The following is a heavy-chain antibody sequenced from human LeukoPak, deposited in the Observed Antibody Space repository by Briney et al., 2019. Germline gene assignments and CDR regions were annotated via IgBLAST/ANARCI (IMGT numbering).Heavy chain of an antibody. CDR1: GFTFSTYR. D-gene: IGHD2-15*01. CDR2: ISSSSSYI. V-gene: IGHV3-21*01. CDR3: ARDSVHCSGGSCYWYNWFDP. J-gene: IGHJ5*02. Sequence: GGSLRLSCAASGFTFSTYRMNWVRRAPGKGLEWVSSISSSSSYIYYADSVKGRFTISRDNAKNSLYLQMNSLRAEDTAVYYCARDSVHCSGGSCYWYNWFDPWGQGTLVTVSS.